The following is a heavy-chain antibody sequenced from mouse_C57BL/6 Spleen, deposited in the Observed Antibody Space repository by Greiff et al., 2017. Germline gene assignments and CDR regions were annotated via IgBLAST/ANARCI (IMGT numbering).Heavy chain of an antibody. Sequence: QVQLQQPGAELVKPGASVKMSCTASGYTFTGYWIEWVKQRPGHGLEWIGEILPGSGSTNYNEKFKGKATFTADTSSNTAYMQLSSLTTEDSAIYYCVYYDYEDWYFDVWGTGTTVTVSS. CDR2: ILPGSGST. D-gene: IGHD2-4*01. J-gene: IGHJ1*03. CDR1: GYTFTGYW. CDR3: VYYDYEDWYFDV. V-gene: IGHV1-9*01.